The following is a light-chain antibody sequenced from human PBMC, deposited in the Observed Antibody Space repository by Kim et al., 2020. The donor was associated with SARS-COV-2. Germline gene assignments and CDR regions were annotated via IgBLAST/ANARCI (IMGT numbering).Light chain of an antibody. CDR3: LQYNNFPHS. V-gene: IGKV1-17*01. Sequence: DIQMTQSPSSLSASVGDTVTISCRASQGIGNDLGWYQQKPGKPPKRLMFAASSLQSGVPSRFSGSGSGTEFTLTISSLQPEDFATYYCLQYNNFPHSFGQGTKLEI. CDR2: AAS. J-gene: IGKJ2*01. CDR1: QGIGND.